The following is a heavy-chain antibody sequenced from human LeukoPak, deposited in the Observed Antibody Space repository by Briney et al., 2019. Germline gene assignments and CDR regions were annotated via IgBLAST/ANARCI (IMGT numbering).Heavy chain of an antibody. CDR1: GFTFSNAW. Sequence: GRSLRLSCAASGFTFSNAWMSWVRQAPGKGLEWVGRIKSKTDGGTTDYAAPVKGRFTISRDDSKNTLYLQMNSLKTEDTAVYYCTTEPTYYGDYVALDYWGQGTLVTVSS. CDR3: TTEPTYYGDYVALDY. CDR2: IKSKTDGGTT. J-gene: IGHJ4*02. D-gene: IGHD4-17*01. V-gene: IGHV3-15*01.